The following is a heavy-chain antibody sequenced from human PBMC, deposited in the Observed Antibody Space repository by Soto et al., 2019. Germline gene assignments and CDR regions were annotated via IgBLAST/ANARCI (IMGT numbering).Heavy chain of an antibody. CDR1: GGTFSSYG. J-gene: IGHJ2*01. Sequence: ASVKVSCKASGGTFSSYGISWVRQAPGQGLEWMGWISAYNGNTNYAQKLQGRVTMTTDTSTSTAYMELSSLRSEDTAVYYCARDRPYYYDSSGYYLANWYFDLWGRGTLVTVSS. V-gene: IGHV1-18*01. CDR3: ARDRPYYYDSSGYYLANWYFDL. CDR2: ISAYNGNT. D-gene: IGHD3-22*01.